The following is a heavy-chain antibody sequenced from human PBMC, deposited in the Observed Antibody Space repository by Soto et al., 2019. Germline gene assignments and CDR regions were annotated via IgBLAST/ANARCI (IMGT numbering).Heavy chain of an antibody. J-gene: IGHJ6*02. CDR1: GGTLSDYA. V-gene: IGHV1-69*01. D-gene: IGHD3-10*01. CDR2: IMPTVDSA. CDR3: AVAAVREIMAQESSGMAV. Sequence: QVQLVQSGAEVKTPGSSVKVSCKASGGTLSDYAISWVRQAPGQGLEWMGGIMPTVDSANYAQNFQGRLTISADEPTSTANLGLSSLRSDDTAVYYCAVAAVREIMAQESSGMAVWGQGTTVIVSS.